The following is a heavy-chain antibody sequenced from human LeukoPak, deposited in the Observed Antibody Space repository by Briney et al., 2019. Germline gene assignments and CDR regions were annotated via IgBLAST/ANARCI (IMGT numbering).Heavy chain of an antibody. J-gene: IGHJ6*02. CDR3: ARTMVRGVIIPYYYGMDV. CDR1: GFTVSSNY. D-gene: IGHD3-10*01. V-gene: IGHV3-66*01. Sequence: GGSLRLSCAASGFTVSSNYMSWVRQAPGKGLEWVSVIYSGGSTYYADSVKGRFTISRDNSKNTLYLQMNSLRAEDTAVYYCARTMVRGVIIPYYYGMDVWGQGTTVTVSS. CDR2: IYSGGST.